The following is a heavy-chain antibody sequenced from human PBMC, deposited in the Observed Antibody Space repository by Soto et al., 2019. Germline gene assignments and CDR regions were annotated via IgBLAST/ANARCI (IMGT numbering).Heavy chain of an antibody. J-gene: IGHJ6*02. Sequence: ASVKVSCKASGYTFTSYYMHWLRQAPGQGLEWMGIINPSGGSTSYAQKFQGRVTMTRDTSTSTVYMELSSLRSEDTAVYYCARVHLLDYYYYGMDVWGQGTTVTVSS. V-gene: IGHV1-46*01. D-gene: IGHD2-15*01. CDR2: INPSGGST. CDR1: GYTFTSYY. CDR3: ARVHLLDYYYYGMDV.